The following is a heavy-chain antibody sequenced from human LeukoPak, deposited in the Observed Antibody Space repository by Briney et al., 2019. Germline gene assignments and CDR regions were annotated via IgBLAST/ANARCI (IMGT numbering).Heavy chain of an antibody. J-gene: IGHJ3*01. CDR1: GFTFSNYW. Sequence: GGSLRLSCAASGFTFSNYWMTWVRQAPGKGLEWVANINQDGSEQYYMDSVRGRFTISRDSAKISLYLQMNSLRAEDTAVYYCARGVTTGVDAFDFWGQGTMVTVSS. CDR2: INQDGSEQ. D-gene: IGHD4-17*01. V-gene: IGHV3-7*01. CDR3: ARGVTTGVDAFDF.